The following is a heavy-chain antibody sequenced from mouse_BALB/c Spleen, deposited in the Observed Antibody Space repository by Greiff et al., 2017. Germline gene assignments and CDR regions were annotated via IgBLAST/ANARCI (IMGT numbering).Heavy chain of an antibody. CDR2: ISYDGSN. J-gene: IGHJ2*01. CDR1: GYSITSGYY. V-gene: IGHV3-6*02. CDR3: AREGAGTSYFDY. Sequence: VQLKESGPGLVKPSQSLSLTCSVTGYSITSGYYWNWIRQFPGNKLEWMGYISYDGSNNYNPSLKNRISITRDTSKNQFFLKLNSVTTEDTATYYCAREGAGTSYFDYWGQGTTLTVSS. D-gene: IGHD4-1*01.